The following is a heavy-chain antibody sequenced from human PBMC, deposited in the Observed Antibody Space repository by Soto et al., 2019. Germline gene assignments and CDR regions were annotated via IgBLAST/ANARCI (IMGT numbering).Heavy chain of an antibody. Sequence: SETLSLTCTVSGGSISSYYWSWIRQPPGKGLEWIGYIYYSGSTNYNPSLKSRVTISVDTSKNQFSLKLSSVTAEDTAVYYCARAVGYMDVWGKGTTVTVSS. CDR3: ARAVGYMDV. CDR1: GGSISSYY. D-gene: IGHD2-15*01. J-gene: IGHJ6*03. CDR2: IYYSGST. V-gene: IGHV4-59*01.